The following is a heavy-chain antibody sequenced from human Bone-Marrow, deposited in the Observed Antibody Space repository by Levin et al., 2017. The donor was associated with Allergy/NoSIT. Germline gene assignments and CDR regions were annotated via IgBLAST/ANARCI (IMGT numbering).Heavy chain of an antibody. CDR2: INHSGST. CDR1: GGSFRGYY. Sequence: SQTLSLTCAVYGGSFRGYYWSWIRQPPGKGLEWIGEINHSGSTNYNPSLKSRVTISVDTSKNQFSLKLSSVTAADTAVYYCARGAGGSYYYFDYWGQGTLVTVSS. V-gene: IGHV4-34*01. J-gene: IGHJ4*02. CDR3: ARGAGGSYYYFDY. D-gene: IGHD1-26*01.